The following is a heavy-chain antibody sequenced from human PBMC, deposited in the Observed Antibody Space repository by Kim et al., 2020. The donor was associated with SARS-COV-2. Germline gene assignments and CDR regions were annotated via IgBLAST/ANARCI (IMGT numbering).Heavy chain of an antibody. D-gene: IGHD6-13*01. CDR1: GFTFSSYA. J-gene: IGHJ4*01. V-gene: IGHV3-30-3*01. CDR2: ISYDGSNK. Sequence: GGSLRLSCAASGFTFSSYAMHWVRQAPGKGLEWVAVISYDGSNKYYADSVKGRFTISRDNSKNTLYLQMNSLRAEDTAVYYCARAGIIAAAGYYFDYWG. CDR3: ARAGIIAAAGYYFDY.